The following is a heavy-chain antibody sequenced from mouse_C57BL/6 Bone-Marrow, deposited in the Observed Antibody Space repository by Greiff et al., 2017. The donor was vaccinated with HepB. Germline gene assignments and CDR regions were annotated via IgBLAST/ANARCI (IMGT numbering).Heavy chain of an antibody. D-gene: IGHD2-1*01. CDR1: GYTFTSYW. J-gene: IGHJ3*01. CDR2: IYPGSGST. V-gene: IGHV1-55*01. CDR3: ARGTYGNRPAWFAY. Sequence: QVQLQQPGAELVKPGASVKVSCKASGYTFTSYWITWVKQRPGQGLEWIGDIYPGSGSTNYNEKFKSKATLTVDTSSSTAYMQLRSLTSEDSAVYYCARGTYGNRPAWFAYWGQGTLVTVSA.